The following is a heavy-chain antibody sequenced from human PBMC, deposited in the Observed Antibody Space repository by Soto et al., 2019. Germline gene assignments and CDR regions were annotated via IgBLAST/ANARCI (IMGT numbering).Heavy chain of an antibody. CDR2: IYPGDSDT. J-gene: IGHJ4*02. D-gene: IGHD3-22*01. V-gene: IGHV5-51*01. Sequence: GEYLKISCKVSGYSFTSYWIGCVRPLPGKGLEWMGIIYPGDSDTRYSPSFQGQVTISADKSISTAYLQWSSLKASDTAMYYCARLPLYDSSGYYVDYWGQATLGTVS. CDR1: GYSFTSYW. CDR3: ARLPLYDSSGYYVDY.